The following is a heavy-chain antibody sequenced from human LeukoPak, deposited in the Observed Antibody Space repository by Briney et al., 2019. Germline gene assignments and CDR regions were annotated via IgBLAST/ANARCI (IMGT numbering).Heavy chain of an antibody. V-gene: IGHV3-9*03. CDR1: GFTFDDYA. J-gene: IGHJ4*02. D-gene: IGHD2-2*01. CDR3: AKDLERDIVVVPAAFDY. Sequence: GGSLRLSCAASGFTFDDYAMHWVRQAPGKGLEWVSGISWNSGSIGYADSVKGRFTISRDNAKNSLYLQMNSLRAEDMALYYCAKDLERDIVVVPAAFDYWGQGTLVTVSS. CDR2: ISWNSGSI.